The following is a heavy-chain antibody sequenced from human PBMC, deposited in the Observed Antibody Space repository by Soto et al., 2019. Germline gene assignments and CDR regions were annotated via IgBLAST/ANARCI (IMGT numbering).Heavy chain of an antibody. D-gene: IGHD4-17*01. CDR1: GFTFSSYA. CDR3: ARDHYGDFSQYYYYYYGMDV. J-gene: IGHJ6*02. CDR2: ISGSGGST. V-gene: IGHV3-23*01. Sequence: GGSLRLSCAASGFTFSSYAMSWVRQAPGKGLEWVSAISGSGGSTYYADSVKGRFTISRDNAKNSLYLQMNSLRDEDTAVYYCARDHYGDFSQYYYYYYGMDVWGQGTTVTVSS.